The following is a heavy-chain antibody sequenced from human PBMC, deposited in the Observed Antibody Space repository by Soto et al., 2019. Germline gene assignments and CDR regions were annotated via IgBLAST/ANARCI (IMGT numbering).Heavy chain of an antibody. V-gene: IGHV1-46*01. CDR3: AKVTHGGTIAVACPIGS. Sequence: QVHLLQSGAEVKNPGASVTGSSQASRSLTSHHIQWVGLAPGKVLEGMGIFNPSGPSTTYAQKFQGRVTVTRYTSTSTVYMELSSQTSEDTAVYFCAKVTHGGTIAVACPIGSWGQGTLVIVAS. D-gene: IGHD6-19*01. J-gene: IGHJ4*02. CDR2: FNPSGPST. CDR1: RSLTSHH.